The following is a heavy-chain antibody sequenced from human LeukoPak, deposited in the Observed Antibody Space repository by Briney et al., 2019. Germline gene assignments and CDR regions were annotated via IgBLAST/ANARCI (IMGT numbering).Heavy chain of an antibody. V-gene: IGHV3-74*01. D-gene: IGHD3-16*01. CDR2: INGDGSRT. CDR1: GFTFSSYW. J-gene: IGHJ2*01. CDR3: ARGVPGGWYFDL. Sequence: PGGSLRLSCAASGFTFSSYWMHWVRQAPGKGLVWVSRINGDGSRTNYADSVKGRIAISRDNAENTVNLQIYSLKAEDTAVYFCARGVPGGWYFDLWGRATLVTVSS.